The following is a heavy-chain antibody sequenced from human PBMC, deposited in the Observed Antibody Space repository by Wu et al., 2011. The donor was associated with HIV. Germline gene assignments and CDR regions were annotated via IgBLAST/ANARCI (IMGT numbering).Heavy chain of an antibody. Sequence: QVQLVQSGAELKKPGASVKVSCEASGYSFTDHHIHWVRQAPGQGLEWLGLINTSGGSTDYAQRFQDRVTMTSDTSASTVFLEMSSLRSEDTALYYCARDPNCGGSTYCDLHFDYWGQGTLVTVSS. CDR3: ARDPNCGGSTYCDLHFDY. CDR2: INTSGGST. V-gene: IGHV1-46*01. CDR1: GYSFTDHH. J-gene: IGHJ4*02. D-gene: IGHD2-21*01.